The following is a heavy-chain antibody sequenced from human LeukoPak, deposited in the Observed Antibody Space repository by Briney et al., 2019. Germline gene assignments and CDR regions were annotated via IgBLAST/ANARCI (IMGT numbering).Heavy chain of an antibody. CDR2: IKQDGTEI. CDR1: GFTFDDYG. D-gene: IGHD1-26*01. CDR3: ARDKVVGATFFDY. J-gene: IGHJ4*02. Sequence: GGSLRLSCEASGFTFDDYGMSWVRQAPGKGPEWVANIKQDGTEIYYVDSVKGRFTISRDNAKNSLYLQMNSLRDEDTAVYYCARDKVVGATFFDYWGQGTLVTVSS. V-gene: IGHV3-7*01.